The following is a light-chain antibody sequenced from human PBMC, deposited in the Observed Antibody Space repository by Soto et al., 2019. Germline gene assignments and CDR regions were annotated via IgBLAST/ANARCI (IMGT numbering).Light chain of an antibody. V-gene: IGKV3-20*01. CDR1: QTVSSSY. Sequence: EIVLTQSPGTLSLSPGERATLSCRAIQTVSSSYLAWYQQEPGQAPRLLIYGASSRATGIPDRFSGSGSGTDFTLTISRLEPEDFAVYYCQQYGSSPRTFGQGTKV. CDR3: QQYGSSPRT. CDR2: GAS. J-gene: IGKJ1*01.